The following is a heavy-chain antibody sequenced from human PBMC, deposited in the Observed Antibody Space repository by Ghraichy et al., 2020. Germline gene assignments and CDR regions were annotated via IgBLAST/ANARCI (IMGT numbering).Heavy chain of an antibody. J-gene: IGHJ3*02. CDR1: GFTFSSYD. D-gene: IGHD4-17*01. CDR3: ARGGKNDYGDRDAFDI. Sequence: GESLNISCAASGFTFSSYDMHWVRQATGKGLEWVSAIGTAGDTYYPGSVKGRFTISRENAKNSLYLQMNSLRAGDTAVYYCARGGKNDYGDRDAFDIWGQGTMVTVSS. CDR2: IGTAGDT. V-gene: IGHV3-13*01.